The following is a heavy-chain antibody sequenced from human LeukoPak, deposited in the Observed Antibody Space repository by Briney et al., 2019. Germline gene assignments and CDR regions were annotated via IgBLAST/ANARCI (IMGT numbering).Heavy chain of an antibody. J-gene: IGHJ4*02. CDR3: ARAYGDYLGDYFDY. D-gene: IGHD4-17*01. V-gene: IGHV3-53*01. CDR1: GFTVSSNY. CDR2: IYSGGST. Sequence: GGSLRLSCAASGFTVSSNYMSWVRQAPGKGLERVSVIYSGGSTYYADSVKGRFTISRDNSKNTLYLQMNSLRAEDTAVYYCARAYGDYLGDYFDYWGQGTLVTVSS.